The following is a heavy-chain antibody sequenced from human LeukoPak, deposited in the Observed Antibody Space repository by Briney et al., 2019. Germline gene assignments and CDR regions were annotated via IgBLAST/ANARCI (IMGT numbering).Heavy chain of an antibody. D-gene: IGHD4-17*01. CDR1: GFTFGSYA. CDR3: ARPGLHDYADY. J-gene: IGHJ4*02. V-gene: IGHV3-30-3*01. Sequence: GGSLRLSCAASGFTFGSYAMHWVRQAPGKGLEWVAVISYDGSNKYYADSVKGRFTISRDNSKNTPYLQMNSLRAEDTAVYYCARPGLHDYADYWGQGTLVTVSS. CDR2: ISYDGSNK.